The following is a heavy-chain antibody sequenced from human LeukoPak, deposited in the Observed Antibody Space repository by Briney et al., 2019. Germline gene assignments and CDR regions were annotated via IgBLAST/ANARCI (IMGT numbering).Heavy chain of an antibody. CDR1: GGSISSYY. D-gene: IGHD5-24*01. Sequence: SETLSLTCTVSGGSISSYYCSWIRQPAGKGLEWIGRIYTSGSTNYNPSLKSRVTMSVDTSKNQFSLKLSSVTAADTAVYYCAARIEMATITGAFDIWGQGTMVTVSS. CDR3: AARIEMATITGAFDI. J-gene: IGHJ3*02. V-gene: IGHV4-4*07. CDR2: IYTSGST.